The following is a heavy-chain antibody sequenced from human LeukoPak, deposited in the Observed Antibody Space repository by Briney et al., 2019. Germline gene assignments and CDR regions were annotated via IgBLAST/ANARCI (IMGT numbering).Heavy chain of an antibody. J-gene: IGHJ4*02. CDR3: ARATYYDSPRGHFDY. CDR2: IYTSGST. Sequence: TSETLSLTCTVSGDSISTYYWSWIRQPAGKGLEWIGRIYTSGSTNYNPSLKSRVTMSLDTSKNQFSLRLSSVSAADTAVYYCARATYYDSPRGHFDYWGQGILVTVSS. V-gene: IGHV4-4*07. CDR1: GDSISTYY. D-gene: IGHD3-22*01.